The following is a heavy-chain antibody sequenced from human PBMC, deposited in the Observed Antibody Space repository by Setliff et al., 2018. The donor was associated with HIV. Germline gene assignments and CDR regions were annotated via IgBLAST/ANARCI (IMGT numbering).Heavy chain of an antibody. CDR2: IYYSGSA. V-gene: IGHV4-59*01. J-gene: IGHJ4*02. CDR1: GASIRSFH. Sequence: SETLSLTCNVSGASIRSFHWSWIRQPPGKGLEWIGYIYYSGSANYTPSLKSRVTISLDTSKSQFSLKLSSVTAADTAMYYCARVLDYYDSSPYYFDYWGQGTLVTVSS. CDR3: ARVLDYYDSSPYYFDY. D-gene: IGHD3-22*01.